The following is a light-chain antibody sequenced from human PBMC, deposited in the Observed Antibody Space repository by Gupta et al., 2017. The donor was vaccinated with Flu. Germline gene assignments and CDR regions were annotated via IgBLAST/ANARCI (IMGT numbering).Light chain of an antibody. Sequence: EIVLTQSPATLSLSHGERATLSCRASQSVSSHLEWEQQKPGQTPRLIIYDASNRPRSNAARFSGGGEEKDFTRTSSRREDEGCAVYYGQHRSSQFTFGHGTKVDIK. CDR2: DAS. CDR1: QSVSSH. CDR3: QHRSSQFT. V-gene: IGKV3-11*01. J-gene: IGKJ3*01.